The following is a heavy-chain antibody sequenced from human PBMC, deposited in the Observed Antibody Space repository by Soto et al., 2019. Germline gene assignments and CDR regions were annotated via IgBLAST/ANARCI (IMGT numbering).Heavy chain of an antibody. CDR1: GFTFSSLG. J-gene: IGHJ3*01. CDR2: IWYDGRNK. V-gene: IGHV3-33*06. Sequence: QGQLVESGGGVVQPGKSLRLSCAASGFTFSSLGMHWVRQAPGKGVEWVAVIWYDGRNKYYIDSVKGRFIISRDNSENTLYLQMESLRAEDTGVYYCAKERGMRQLYGFEVWCQGTMVTGSS. D-gene: IGHD6-13*01. CDR3: AKERGMRQLYGFEV.